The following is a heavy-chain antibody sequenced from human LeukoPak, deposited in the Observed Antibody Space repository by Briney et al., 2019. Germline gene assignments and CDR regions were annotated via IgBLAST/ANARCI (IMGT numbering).Heavy chain of an antibody. CDR2: IYYSGST. J-gene: IGHJ3*02. CDR1: GGSISSGDYY. Sequence: SETLSLTCTVSGGSISSGDYYWSWIRQPPGKGLEWIGYIYYSGSTYYNPSLKSRVTISVDTSKNQFSLKLSSVTAADTAVYYCARGDGYHGCAFDIWGQGTMVTVSS. D-gene: IGHD5-24*01. CDR3: ARGDGYHGCAFDI. V-gene: IGHV4-30-4*02.